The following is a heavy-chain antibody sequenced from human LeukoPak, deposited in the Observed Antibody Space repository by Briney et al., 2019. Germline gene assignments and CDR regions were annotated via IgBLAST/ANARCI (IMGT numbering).Heavy chain of an antibody. CDR1: GGSISTYY. V-gene: IGHV4-59*08. CDR3: ARSLTTGIDWFDP. D-gene: IGHD4/OR15-4a*01. Sequence: SETLSLTCTVSGGSISTYYWTWIRQPPGKGLEWLGCVSHIGGSETTNYNCSLKSRVTISTDTSKNQFSLNLSSVTAADTAVYYCARSLTTGIDWFDPWGQGTLVTVSS. CDR2: VSHIGGSETT. J-gene: IGHJ5*02.